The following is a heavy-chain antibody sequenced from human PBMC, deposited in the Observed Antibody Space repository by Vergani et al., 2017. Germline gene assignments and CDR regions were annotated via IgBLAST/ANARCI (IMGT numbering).Heavy chain of an antibody. D-gene: IGHD5-24*01. CDR1: GFTFSSYG. V-gene: IGHV3-30*18. CDR3: AKVVDGYNLNGGGY. J-gene: IGHJ4*02. Sequence: QVQLVESGGGVVQPGRSLRLSCAASGFTFSSYGMHWVRQAPGKGLEWVAVISYDGSNKYYADSVKGRFTISRDNSKNTLYLQMNSLRAEDTAVYYCAKVVDGYNLNGGGYWGQGILVTVSS. CDR2: ISYDGSNK.